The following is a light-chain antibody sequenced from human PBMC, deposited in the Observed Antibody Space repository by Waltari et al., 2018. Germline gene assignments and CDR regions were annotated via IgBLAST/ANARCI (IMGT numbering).Light chain of an antibody. CDR2: HAS. Sequence: EVVLPQSPGTLSLSPGEGSTFARRASQSISHYLAWYQQKPGQAPRILIYHASSRATGIADRFSGSGSGTDFSLTISGLEPEDFAVYYCQHYVNLPATFGQGTKVEI. CDR3: QHYVNLPAT. J-gene: IGKJ1*01. CDR1: QSISHY. V-gene: IGKV3-20*01.